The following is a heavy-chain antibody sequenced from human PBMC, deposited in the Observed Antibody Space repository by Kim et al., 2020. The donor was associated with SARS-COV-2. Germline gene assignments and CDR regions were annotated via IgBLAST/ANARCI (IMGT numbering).Heavy chain of an antibody. V-gene: IGHV2-70*01. CDR3: ARALSSWYYCNWFDP. J-gene: IGHJ5*02. D-gene: IGHD6-13*01. CDR1: GFSLSTSGMC. CDR2: IDWDDDK. Sequence: SGPTLVNPTQTLTLTCTFSGFSLSTSGMCVSWIRQPPGKALEWLALIDWDDDKYYSTSLKTRLTISKDTSKNQVVLTMTNMDPVDTATYYCARALSSWYYCNWFDPWGQGTLVTVSS.